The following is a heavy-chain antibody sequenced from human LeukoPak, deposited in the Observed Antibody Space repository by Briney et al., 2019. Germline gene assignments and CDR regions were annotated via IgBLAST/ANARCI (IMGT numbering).Heavy chain of an antibody. CDR3: AKDMGDYYYYYGMDV. CDR2: IKQDGSEK. Sequence: PGGSLRLSCAASGFTFSSYWMSWVRQAPGKGLEWVANIKQDGSEKYYVDSVKGRFTISRDNAKNSLYLQMNSLRAEDTALYYCAKDMGDYYYYYGMDVWGQGTTVTVSS. D-gene: IGHD3-10*01. V-gene: IGHV3-7*03. J-gene: IGHJ6*02. CDR1: GFTFSSYW.